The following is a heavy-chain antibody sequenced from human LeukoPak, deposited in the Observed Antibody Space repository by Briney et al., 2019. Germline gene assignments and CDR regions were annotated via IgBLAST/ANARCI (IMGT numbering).Heavy chain of an antibody. V-gene: IGHV3-33*01. CDR2: IWYDGSNK. CDR1: GFTFSSYG. CDR3: ARGSGSPLFDY. J-gene: IGHJ4*02. D-gene: IGHD3-10*01. Sequence: GRSLRLSCAASGFTFSSYGMHWVRQAPGKGLEWVAVIWYDGSNKYYADSVKGRFTISRDNSKNTLYLQMNSLRAEDTAVYYCARGSGSPLFDYWGQGTLVTVSS.